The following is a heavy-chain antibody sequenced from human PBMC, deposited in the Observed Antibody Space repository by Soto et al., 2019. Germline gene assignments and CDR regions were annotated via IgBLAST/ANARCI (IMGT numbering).Heavy chain of an antibody. CDR2: IYYSGST. CDR3: ARVRSRGYSYGYARPTFDY. J-gene: IGHJ4*02. CDR1: GCSISSGGYY. Sequence: SETLSLTCIFSGCSISSGGYYWSWIRQHPGKGLEWIGYIYYSGSTYYNPSLKSRVTISVDTSKNQFSLKLSSVTAADTAVYYCARVRSRGYSYGYARPTFDYWGQGTLVTVSS. D-gene: IGHD5-18*01. V-gene: IGHV4-31*03.